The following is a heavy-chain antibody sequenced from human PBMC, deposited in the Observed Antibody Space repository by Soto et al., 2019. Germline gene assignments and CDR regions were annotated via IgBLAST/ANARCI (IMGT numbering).Heavy chain of an antibody. V-gene: IGHV3-23*01. Sequence: EVQLLESGGGLVQPGGSLRLSCAASGLTFGSYAMTWVRQAPGKGLEWVSAISGSGDSIYYADSVKGRFTISRDNSKNTVFLQMNSLRAEDTAVYYCAKDVDTVATMVRVDYWGQGTLVTVSS. CDR3: AKDVDTVATMVRVDY. D-gene: IGHD5-12*01. J-gene: IGHJ4*02. CDR2: ISGSGDSI. CDR1: GLTFGSYA.